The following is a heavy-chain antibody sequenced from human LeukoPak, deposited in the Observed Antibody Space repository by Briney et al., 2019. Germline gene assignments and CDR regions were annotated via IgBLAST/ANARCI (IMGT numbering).Heavy chain of an antibody. CDR2: IYPGDSDT. J-gene: IGHJ3*02. CDR3: ARVDSASYFRAFDI. V-gene: IGHV5-51*01. Sequence: GESLMICCKGSGYSCTSYGIGWVRQMPGKGLEWMGIIYPGDSDTRYSPSFQGQVTISADKSISTAYLQWSSLKASDTAMYYCARVDSASYFRAFDIWGQGTMVTASS. CDR1: GYSCTSYG. D-gene: IGHD1-26*01.